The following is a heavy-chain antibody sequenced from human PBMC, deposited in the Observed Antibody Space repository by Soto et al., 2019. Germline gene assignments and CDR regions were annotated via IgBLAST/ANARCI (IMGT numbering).Heavy chain of an antibody. CDR2: INSDGSST. V-gene: IGHV3-74*01. D-gene: IGHD4-17*01. CDR1: GFTFSSYW. Sequence: PGGSLRLSCAASGFTFSSYWMHWVRQAPGKGLVWVSRINSDGSSTSYADSVKGRFTISRDNAKNTLYLQMNSLRAEDTAVYYCARAIDYGDYHDIFYWGQGTLVTVSS. J-gene: IGHJ4*02. CDR3: ARAIDYGDYHDIFY.